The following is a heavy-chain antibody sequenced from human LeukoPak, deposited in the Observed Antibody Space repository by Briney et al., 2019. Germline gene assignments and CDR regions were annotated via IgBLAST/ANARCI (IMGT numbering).Heavy chain of an antibody. D-gene: IGHD6-19*01. CDR3: ARVRHTSGWGFDY. Sequence: PGGSLRLSCAASGFTVSSNYMNWVRQAPGKGLEWVSIIYSGGTTYYADSVEGRFTISRDNSKNTLYLQMNSLRADDTAVYFCARVRHTSGWGFDYWGQGTLVTVSS. CDR1: GFTVSSNY. V-gene: IGHV3-53*01. CDR2: IYSGGTT. J-gene: IGHJ4*02.